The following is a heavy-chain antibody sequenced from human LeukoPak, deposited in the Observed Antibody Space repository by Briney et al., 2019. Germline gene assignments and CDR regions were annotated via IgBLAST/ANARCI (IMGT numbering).Heavy chain of an antibody. D-gene: IGHD1-26*01. CDR3: ARARGTVGIDY. V-gene: IGHV4-34*01. Sequence: PSETLSLTCAVYGGSFSGYFWSWIRQPPGKGLEWIGEINNSGSTNCNPSLKSRVTVSVDTSKNQFSLKLTSVTAADTAVYYCARARGTVGIDYWGQGTLVTVSS. J-gene: IGHJ4*02. CDR2: INNSGST. CDR1: GGSFSGYF.